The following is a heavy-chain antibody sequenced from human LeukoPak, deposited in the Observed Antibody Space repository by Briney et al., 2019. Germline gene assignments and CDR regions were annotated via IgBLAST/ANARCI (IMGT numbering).Heavy chain of an antibody. D-gene: IGHD2-2*01. CDR3: ASGTYCSGTSFYWHY. CDR2: IYTSGST. CDR1: GGSISSYY. J-gene: IGHJ4*02. V-gene: IGHV4-4*07. Sequence: NPSETLSLTCTVSGGSISSYYWSWLRQPAGKGLEWIGRIYTSGSTNYNPSLKSRVTMSVDTSKNQFSLKLSSVTDADTAVYYCASGTYCSGTSFYWHYWGQGTQVTVSS.